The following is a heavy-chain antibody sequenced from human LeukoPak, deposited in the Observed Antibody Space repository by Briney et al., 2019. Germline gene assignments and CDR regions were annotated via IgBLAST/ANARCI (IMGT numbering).Heavy chain of an antibody. CDR3: AKVVQYTASTGTGLDY. J-gene: IGHJ4*02. V-gene: IGHV3-33*06. CDR1: GFTFSHYG. D-gene: IGHD6-13*01. Sequence: GGSLRLSCAASGFTFSHYGMHWVRQAPGKGLDWVAVIWYDGSYKYYADSVKGRFTISRDNSKNTLYLQMNSLRAEDTAIYFCAKVVQYTASTGTGLDYWGQGALVTVSS. CDR2: IWYDGSYK.